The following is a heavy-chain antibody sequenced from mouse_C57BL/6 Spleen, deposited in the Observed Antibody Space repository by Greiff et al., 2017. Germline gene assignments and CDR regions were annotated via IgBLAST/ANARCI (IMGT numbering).Heavy chain of an antibody. CDR3: TSSYYYGSSPYAMDY. CDR1: GFTFSDAW. V-gene: IGHV6-6*01. J-gene: IGHJ4*01. Sequence: EVMLVESGGGLVQPGGSMKLSCAASGFTFSDAWMDWVRQSPEKGLEWVAEIRNKANNHATYYAESVKGRFTISRDDSKSSVYLQMNSLRAEDTGIYYCTSSYYYGSSPYAMDYWGQGTSVTVSS. CDR2: IRNKANNHAT. D-gene: IGHD1-1*01.